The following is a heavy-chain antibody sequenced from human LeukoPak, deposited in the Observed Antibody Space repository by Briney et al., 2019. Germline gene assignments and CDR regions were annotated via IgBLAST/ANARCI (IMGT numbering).Heavy chain of an antibody. J-gene: IGHJ4*02. CDR2: ISAYNGNT. D-gene: IGHD3-10*01. Sequence: ASVKVSCKASGYTFTSYGISWVRQAPGQGLEWMGWISAYNGNTNYAQKLQGRVTITTDTSTSTAYMELRSLRSDDTAVYYCARDCYGSGSYHIDYWGQGTLVTVSS. V-gene: IGHV1-18*01. CDR1: GYTFTSYG. CDR3: ARDCYGSGSYHIDY.